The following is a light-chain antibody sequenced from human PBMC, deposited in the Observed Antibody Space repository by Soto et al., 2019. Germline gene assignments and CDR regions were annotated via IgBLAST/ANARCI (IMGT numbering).Light chain of an antibody. Sequence: EIGMTQSPATLSVSPGESATLSCRASQSVSNNLAWYQQKPGQAPRLLIYGSSTRATGFPARFSGSGSGTEFTLTISSLQSEDFAVYYCQQYNNWPPTWTFGQGTKVEIK. J-gene: IGKJ1*01. CDR1: QSVSNN. CDR2: GSS. V-gene: IGKV3-15*01. CDR3: QQYNNWPPTWT.